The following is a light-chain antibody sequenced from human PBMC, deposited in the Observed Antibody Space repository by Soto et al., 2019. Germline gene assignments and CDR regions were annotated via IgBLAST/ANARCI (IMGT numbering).Light chain of an antibody. CDR1: SSDVGGYEY. CDR3: SSYTADRTFV. CDR2: HVG. J-gene: IGLJ2*01. V-gene: IGLV2-11*01. Sequence: QSALTQPRSVSGSPGQSVTISCSGTSSDVGGYEYVSWYQQHPGKAPRLLIYHVGQRPSGVPDRFSGSKSGTTASLTISGLQADDEAEYFCSSYTADRTFVFGGGTKLTVL.